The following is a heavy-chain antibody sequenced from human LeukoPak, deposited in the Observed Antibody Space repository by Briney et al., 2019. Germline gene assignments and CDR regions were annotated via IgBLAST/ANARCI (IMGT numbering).Heavy chain of an antibody. CDR3: ARGPARYCSSTSCYFDF. CDR2: ISAYNGNT. CDR1: GYTFTSYG. V-gene: IGHV1-18*01. J-gene: IGHJ4*02. Sequence: ASVKVSCKASGYTFTSYGISWVRQAPGQGLEWMGWISAYNGNTNYAQKLQGRVTITRNTSISTAYMELSSLRSEDTAVYYCARGPARYCSSTSCYFDFWGQGTLVTVSS. D-gene: IGHD2-2*01.